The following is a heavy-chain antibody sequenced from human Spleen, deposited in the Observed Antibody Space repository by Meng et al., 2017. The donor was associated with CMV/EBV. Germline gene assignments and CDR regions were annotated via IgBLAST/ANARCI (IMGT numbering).Heavy chain of an antibody. V-gene: IGHV4-4*02. J-gene: IGHJ4*02. CDR2: ISHSGST. Sequence: PSGPLFLHCADSGGSMNSEWWSWVRRTPGKGLEWIVEISHSGSTNYNPSLKSRVTISIDKSKNQVSLKLTSVTAADTAVYYCARNFDYWGQGILVTVSS. CDR3: ARNFDY. CDR1: GGSMNSEW.